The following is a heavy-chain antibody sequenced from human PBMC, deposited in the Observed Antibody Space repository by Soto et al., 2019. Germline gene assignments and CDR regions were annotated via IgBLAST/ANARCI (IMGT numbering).Heavy chain of an antibody. V-gene: IGHV3-64*01. CDR3: AGGVGNTYVYSLGH. D-gene: IGHD5-18*01. CDR2: ISSNGGST. J-gene: IGHJ4*02. Sequence: GGSLRLSCAAAGFSVSTSHISWVRQAPGKGLEYVSAISSNGGSTYYANSVKGRFTISRDNSKNTLYLQMGSLRAEDMAVYYCAGGVGNTYVYSLGHWGQGTLVTVSS. CDR1: GFSVSTSH.